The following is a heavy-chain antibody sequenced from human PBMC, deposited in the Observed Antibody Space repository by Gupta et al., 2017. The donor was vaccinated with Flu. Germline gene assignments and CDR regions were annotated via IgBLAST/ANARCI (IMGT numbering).Heavy chain of an antibody. J-gene: IGHJ3*02. CDR3: AKRISAYAFDI. D-gene: IGHD2-21*01. V-gene: IGHV3-9*01. CDR2: ITWNSDAT. Sequence: VESGGDLVQPGRSLRLSCAASGFNFADYAMHWVRQGPGKGLEWVSGITWNSDATVYADSVKGRFTISRDNAKHSLYLQMNSLRAEDTALYYCAKRISAYAFDIWGQGTMVTVSS. CDR1: GFNFADYA.